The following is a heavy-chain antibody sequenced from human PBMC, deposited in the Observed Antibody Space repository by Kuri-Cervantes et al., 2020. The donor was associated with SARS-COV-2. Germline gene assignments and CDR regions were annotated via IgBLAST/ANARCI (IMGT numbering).Heavy chain of an antibody. CDR3: ASTSPSYCSSTNCYWYYMDV. J-gene: IGHJ6*03. D-gene: IGHD2-2*01. Sequence: SVKVSCKASGGTFSSYAISWVRQAPGQGLEWMGGIIPIFGTANYAQKFQGRVTITTDESTSTAYMELSSLRSEDTAVYYCASTSPSYCSSTNCYWYYMDVWGKGTTVTVSS. CDR2: IIPIFGTA. CDR1: GGTFSSYA. V-gene: IGHV1-69*05.